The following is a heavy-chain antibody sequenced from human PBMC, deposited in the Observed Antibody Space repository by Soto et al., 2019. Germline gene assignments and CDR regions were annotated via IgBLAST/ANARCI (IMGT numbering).Heavy chain of an antibody. D-gene: IGHD1-26*01. CDR2: ISAGSGST. CDR1: GFTLSSYV. CDR3: SKGWGDY. J-gene: IGHJ4*02. Sequence: EVRLLESGGGLVEPGGSLRLSCVASGFTLSSYVTSWVRQAPGKGLEWVSGISAGSGSTHYADSVKGRFTISRDDSKNTLYLQMNILRVEDTALYYCSKGWGDYWDQGTVVTVSS. V-gene: IGHV3-23*01.